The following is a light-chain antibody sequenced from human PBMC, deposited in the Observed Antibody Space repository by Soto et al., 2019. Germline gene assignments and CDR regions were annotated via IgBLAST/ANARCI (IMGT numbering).Light chain of an antibody. V-gene: IGKV1-12*01. CDR3: QQGKTFPFT. J-gene: IGKJ3*01. CDR2: TVS. CDR1: HGVSGW. Sequence: IQMTQSPSSVSASVGDTVTLSCQTSHGVSGWLAWYQQKPGKAPTLLIYTVSNLQSGVPSRFSGSGSGTDFSLTITDLLPEDFATFFCQQGKTFPFTFGPGTKVEVK.